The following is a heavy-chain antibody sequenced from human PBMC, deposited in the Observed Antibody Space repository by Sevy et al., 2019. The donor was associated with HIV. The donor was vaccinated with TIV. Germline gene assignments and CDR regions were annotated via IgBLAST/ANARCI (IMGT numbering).Heavy chain of an antibody. J-gene: IGHJ4*02. CDR3: AIKPPSEWLNSFEV. D-gene: IGHD6-19*01. Sequence: SETLSLTCTVSGGSISSSSYYWGWIRQPPGKGLEWIGGVYYSGNTYYNPSLKSRVTISVDTSKNQFSLKLNFVTAADTAVYYCAIKPPSEWLNSFEVWGQGTLVTVSS. CDR2: VYYSGNT. V-gene: IGHV4-39*01. CDR1: GGSISSSSYY.